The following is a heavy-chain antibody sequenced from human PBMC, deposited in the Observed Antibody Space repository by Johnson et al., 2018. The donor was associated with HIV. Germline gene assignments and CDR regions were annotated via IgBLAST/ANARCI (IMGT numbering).Heavy chain of an antibody. Sequence: VQLVESGGGLVQPGRSLRLSCAASGFTFDDYAMHWVRQAPGKGLEWVSGISWNSGSIGYADSVKGRFTISRDNAKNSLYVQMNSLRAEDTALYYCARDETYRRYALTAFDIWGQGTMVTVSS. J-gene: IGHJ3*02. CDR1: GFTFDDYA. CDR2: ISWNSGSI. V-gene: IGHV3-9*01. D-gene: IGHD1-14*01. CDR3: ARDETYRRYALTAFDI.